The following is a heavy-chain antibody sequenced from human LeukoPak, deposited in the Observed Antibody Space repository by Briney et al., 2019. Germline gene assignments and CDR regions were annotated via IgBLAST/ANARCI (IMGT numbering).Heavy chain of an antibody. CDR1: GFTFSSYG. D-gene: IGHD3-10*01. V-gene: IGHV3-30*18. CDR2: ISYDGSNT. CDR3: AKPYYYGSRSYMDY. Sequence: GGSLRLSCAASGFTFSSYGMHWVRQAPGKGLEWVAVISYDGSNTYYADSVKGRFTISRDNSKNMLYLQMDSLRAEDTAVYYCAKPYYYGSRSYMDYWGQGTLVTVSS. J-gene: IGHJ4*02.